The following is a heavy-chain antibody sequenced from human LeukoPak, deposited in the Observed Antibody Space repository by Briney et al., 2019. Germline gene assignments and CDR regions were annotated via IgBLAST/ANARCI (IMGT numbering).Heavy chain of an antibody. CDR1: GFTFSMYA. Sequence: GESLRLSCAASGFTFSMYAMHWVRQAPGKGLEYVSAISSDGGSTYYANSVKGRFTISRDNSKNTLYLQMGSLRAEDMAVYYCVNYGMDVWGQGTTVTVSS. CDR3: VNYGMDV. V-gene: IGHV3-64*01. CDR2: ISSDGGST. J-gene: IGHJ6*02.